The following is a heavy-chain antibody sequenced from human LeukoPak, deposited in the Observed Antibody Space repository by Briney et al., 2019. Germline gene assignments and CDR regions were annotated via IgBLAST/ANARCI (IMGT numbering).Heavy chain of an antibody. D-gene: IGHD2-8*01. J-gene: IGHJ4*02. CDR2: IKGKSDGGTT. CDR3: TTRRLYCTSSTCSRSQVGH. Sequence: GGSLRLFCAASGFIFTNAWMMWVRQAPGRGLEWIVRIKGKSDGGTTDYAAPVKGRFTISRDDSKNTLDLHMNSLKTEDTAVYYCTTRRLYCTSSTCSRSQVGHWGQGTLVTVSS. V-gene: IGHV3-15*01. CDR1: GFIFTNAW.